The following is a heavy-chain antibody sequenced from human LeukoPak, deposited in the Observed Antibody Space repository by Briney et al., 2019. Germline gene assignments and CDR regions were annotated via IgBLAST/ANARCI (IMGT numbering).Heavy chain of an antibody. V-gene: IGHV3-23*01. Sequence: GGSLRLSCAASGFTFSSYAMSWVRQAPGKGLEWVSGISYSGNIIYYADSVNGRFTISRDNSKNTLYLQMNCLRAEDTAVYYCAKDRGGGRRWELLDWGQGTLVTVSS. CDR1: GFTFSSYA. CDR3: AKDRGGGRRWELLD. CDR2: ISYSGNII. D-gene: IGHD1-26*01. J-gene: IGHJ4*02.